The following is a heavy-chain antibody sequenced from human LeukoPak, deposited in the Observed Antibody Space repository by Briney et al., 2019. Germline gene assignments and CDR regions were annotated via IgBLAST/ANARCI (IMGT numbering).Heavy chain of an antibody. J-gene: IGHJ4*02. CDR2: MNSDGSTT. CDR1: GFTFSTTW. D-gene: IGHD1-1*01. CDR3: ATAGNDRFDN. Sequence: GGSLRLSCAASGFTFSTTWLHWVRQTPGEGLVWVSRMNSDGSTTNYADSVTGRFTISRDNAKSTLYLQMNNLRVEDTAVYYCATAGNDRFDNWGQGTLVTVSP. V-gene: IGHV3-74*01.